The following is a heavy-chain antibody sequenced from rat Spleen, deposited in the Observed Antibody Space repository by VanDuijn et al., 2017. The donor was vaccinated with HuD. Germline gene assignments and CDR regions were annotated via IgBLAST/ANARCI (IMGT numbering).Heavy chain of an antibody. V-gene: IGHV3-1*01. CDR1: AYSINSNY. Sequence: EVQLQESGPGLVKPSQSLSLTCSVTAYSINSNYWGWVRKFPGNKVEWMGYITYSGGTRYNPSLKSRISITRDTSKNQFFLQLNSLTTEDTATYYCARGPVDYWGQGVMVTVSS. CDR2: ITYSGGT. CDR3: ARGPVDY. J-gene: IGHJ2*01.